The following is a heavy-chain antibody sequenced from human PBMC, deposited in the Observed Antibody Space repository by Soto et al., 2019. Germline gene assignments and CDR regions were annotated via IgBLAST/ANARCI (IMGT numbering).Heavy chain of an antibody. CDR2: IYYSGST. D-gene: IGHD6-6*01. Sequence: QLQLQEAGPGLVKPSETLSLTCTVSGGSISSSSYYWGWIRQPPGKGLEWIGRIYYSGSTYYNPSLKSRVSISVDTSKTQFSLKVSSVSAADTAVYYCARHLGRSSSSAAYWCQETLVTVSS. CDR1: GGSISSSSYY. V-gene: IGHV4-39*01. J-gene: IGHJ4*02. CDR3: ARHLGRSSSSAAY.